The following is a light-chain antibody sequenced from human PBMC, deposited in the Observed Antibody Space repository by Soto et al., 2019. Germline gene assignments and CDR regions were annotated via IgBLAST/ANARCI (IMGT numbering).Light chain of an antibody. CDR1: QSVSSSY. CDR2: GAS. J-gene: IGKJ4*01. CDR3: QQYGSSPPLT. V-gene: IGKV3-20*01. Sequence: EFVLTQSPGTLSLSPGERATLSCRASQSVSSSYLAWYQQKPGQAPRILIYGASTRATGIPDRFSGSGSGTDFTLTISRLEPEDFGLYYCQQYGSSPPLTFGGGTKVEIK.